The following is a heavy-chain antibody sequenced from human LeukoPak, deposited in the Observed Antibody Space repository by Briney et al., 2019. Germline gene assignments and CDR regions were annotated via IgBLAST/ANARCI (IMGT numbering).Heavy chain of an antibody. Sequence: ASVKVSCKASGYTFTGYYMHWVRQAPGQGLEWMGWINPNSGGTNYAQKFQGRVTMTRDTSISTAYMELSRLRSDDTAVYYCARESYDTSGHYSRFDYWGQGPQVTVSS. CDR2: INPNSGGT. CDR3: ARESYDTSGHYSRFDY. D-gene: IGHD3-22*01. CDR1: GYTFTGYY. V-gene: IGHV1-2*02. J-gene: IGHJ4*02.